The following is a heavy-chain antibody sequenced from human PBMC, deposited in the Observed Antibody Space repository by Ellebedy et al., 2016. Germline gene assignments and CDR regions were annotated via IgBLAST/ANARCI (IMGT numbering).Heavy chain of an antibody. CDR3: ARAPYYDILTGYFHDAFDL. CDR2: INHTGTT. Sequence: SETLSLXXDVYGGSFSGYFWIWIRQSPGKGLEWIGEINHTGTTNYNPSLKSRVSISLDTPKSQFSLKLSSMTAADTAVYYCARAPYYDILTGYFHDAFDLWGQGTRVTVSS. D-gene: IGHD3-9*01. J-gene: IGHJ3*01. CDR1: GGSFSGYF. V-gene: IGHV4-34*01.